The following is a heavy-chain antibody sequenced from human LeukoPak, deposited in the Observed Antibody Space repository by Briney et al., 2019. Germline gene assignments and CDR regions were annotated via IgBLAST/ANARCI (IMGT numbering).Heavy chain of an antibody. CDR2: IYYSGST. CDR1: GGSISSYY. J-gene: IGHJ5*02. D-gene: IGHD3-3*01. Sequence: PSETLSLTCTVSGGSISSYYWSWIRQPPGKGLEWIGYIYYSGSTNYNPSLKSRVTISVDTSKNQFSLKLSSVTAADTAVYYCARDRYDFWSGYYNWFDPWGQGTLVTVSS. V-gene: IGHV4-59*01. CDR3: ARDRYDFWSGYYNWFDP.